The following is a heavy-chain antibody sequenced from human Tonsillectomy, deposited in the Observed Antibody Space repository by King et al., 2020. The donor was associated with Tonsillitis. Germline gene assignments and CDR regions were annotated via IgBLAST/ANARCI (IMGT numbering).Heavy chain of an antibody. CDR3: AKGGETYYHDSSGYIFDS. CDR2: IRYDGSNT. V-gene: IGHV3-30*02. J-gene: IGHJ4*02. Sequence: VQLVESGGGVVQPGGSLRLSCAASGFTFTTYGMHWVRQAPGKGLEWVAFIRYDGSNTYFADSVKGRFTISRDNSKNTLYLQMNSLRAEDTAVYYCAKGGETYYHDSSGYIFDSWGQGTLVTVSA. CDR1: GFTFTTYG. D-gene: IGHD3-22*01.